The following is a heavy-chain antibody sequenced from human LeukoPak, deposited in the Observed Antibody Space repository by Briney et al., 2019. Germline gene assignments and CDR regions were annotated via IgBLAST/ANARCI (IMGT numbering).Heavy chain of an antibody. J-gene: IGHJ6*03. Sequence: GGSLRLSCAASGFTFSSSWMHWVRQAPGKGLVWVSRINSDGSSTNYAGSVKGRFTISRDNAKNTLYLQMNSLRAEDTAVYYCARADIVVVPAAFLHYYYMDVWGKGTTVTVSS. CDR3: ARADIVVVPAAFLHYYYMDV. V-gene: IGHV3-74*01. CDR2: INSDGSST. CDR1: GFTFSSSW. D-gene: IGHD2-2*01.